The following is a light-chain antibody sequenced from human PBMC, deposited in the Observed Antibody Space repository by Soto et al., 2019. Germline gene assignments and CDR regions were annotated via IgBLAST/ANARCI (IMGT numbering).Light chain of an antibody. V-gene: IGKV3-15*01. CDR2: DAS. CDR1: QSVRSN. J-gene: IGKJ2*01. CDR3: QQYDNWPPYT. Sequence: EIVMTQSPATLSVSPGESATLSCRASQSVRSNLAWHQQRPGQAPRLLIYDASTRATSTPARFSGSGSGTEFTLTISSLQSEDFAVYYCQQYDNWPPYTFGQGTKLEIK.